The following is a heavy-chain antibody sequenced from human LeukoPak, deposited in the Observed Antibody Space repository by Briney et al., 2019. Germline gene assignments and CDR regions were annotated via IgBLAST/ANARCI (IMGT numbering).Heavy chain of an antibody. CDR1: GFTFDDYA. J-gene: IGHJ3*02. V-gene: IGHV3-9*01. Sequence: GGSLRLSCAASGFTFDDYAMHWVRQAPGKGLEWVSGISWNSGSIGYADSVKGRFTISRDNAKNSLYLQMNSLRAEDTALYYCAKGWQRLVDDAFDIWGQGTMVTVSS. D-gene: IGHD6-13*01. CDR2: ISWNSGSI. CDR3: AKGWQRLVDDAFDI.